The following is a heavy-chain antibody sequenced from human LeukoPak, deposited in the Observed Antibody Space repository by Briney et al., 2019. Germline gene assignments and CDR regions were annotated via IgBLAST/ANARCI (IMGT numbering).Heavy chain of an antibody. D-gene: IGHD1-1*01. CDR1: GGSISSSSYY. CDR3: ARDSLRIQSGTTP. J-gene: IGHJ5*02. Sequence: PSETLSLTCTVSGGSISSSSYYWGWIRQPPGKGLEWIGSIYYSGNTYYNPSLKSRVTISVDTSKNQFSLRLNSVTAADTALYYCARDSLRIQSGTTPWGQGTLVTVSS. CDR2: IYYSGNT. V-gene: IGHV4-39*07.